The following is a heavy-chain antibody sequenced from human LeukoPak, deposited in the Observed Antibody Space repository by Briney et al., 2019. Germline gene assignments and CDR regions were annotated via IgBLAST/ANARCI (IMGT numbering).Heavy chain of an antibody. V-gene: IGHV3-23*01. D-gene: IGHD2-2*01. CDR1: GFTFSSYA. Sequence: PGGSLRLSCAASGFTFSSYAMSWVRQAPGQGLDWVSAISGSGGSTYYADSVKGRFTISRDNSKNTLYPQMNSLRAEDTAVYYCAKDEGNRAGIVVVPAAHDYWGQGTLVTVSS. CDR2: ISGSGGST. CDR3: AKDEGNRAGIVVVPAAHDY. J-gene: IGHJ4*02.